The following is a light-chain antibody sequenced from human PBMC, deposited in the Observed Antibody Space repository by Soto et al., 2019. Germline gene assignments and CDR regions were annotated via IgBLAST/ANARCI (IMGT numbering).Light chain of an antibody. V-gene: IGLV2-23*01. CDR2: EGS. CDR3: CSYAVGSTLV. Sequence: QSVLTQPASVSGSPGQSITISCTGTSSDVGSYNLVSWYQQHPGKAPKLMIYEGSKWPSGVSHRFSGSKSGNTASLTISGLQAEDEADYYCCSYAVGSTLVFGGGTKLTVL. CDR1: SSDVGSYNL. J-gene: IGLJ2*01.